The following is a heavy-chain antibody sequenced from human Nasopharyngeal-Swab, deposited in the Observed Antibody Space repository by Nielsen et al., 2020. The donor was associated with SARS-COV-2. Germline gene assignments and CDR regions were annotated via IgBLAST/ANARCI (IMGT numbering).Heavy chain of an antibody. CDR1: GFTFSSYA. V-gene: IGHV3-23*01. CDR2: ISGSGGST. Sequence: GESLKISCTASGFTFSSYAMSWVRQAPGKGLEWVSEISGSGGSTYYAESVKGRFTISRDNSKNTVYLQMNSVRVEDTAVYYCAKEEVPNDYWGQGTLVTVSS. J-gene: IGHJ4*02. CDR3: AKEEVPNDY. D-gene: IGHD4/OR15-4a*01.